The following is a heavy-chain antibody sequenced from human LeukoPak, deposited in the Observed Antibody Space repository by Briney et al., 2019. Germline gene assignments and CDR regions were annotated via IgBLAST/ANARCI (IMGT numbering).Heavy chain of an antibody. Sequence: GASMKVSCTSSGFTFTDHYIHWVRQGPGQGLEWMGYIGPHSTFTSSPQEFQGRVTITRDASMSTAYMELTRLTSDDTAVYYCVREGEGPLSKDFDYWGQGTLVTVSS. CDR3: VREGEGPLSKDFDY. V-gene: IGHV1-2*02. D-gene: IGHD2/OR15-2a*01. J-gene: IGHJ4*02. CDR2: IGPHSTFT. CDR1: GFTFTDHY.